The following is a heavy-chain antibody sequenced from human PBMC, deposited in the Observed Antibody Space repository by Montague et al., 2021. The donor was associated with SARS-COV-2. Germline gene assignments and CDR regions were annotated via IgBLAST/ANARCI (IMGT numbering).Heavy chain of an antibody. J-gene: IGHJ4*02. D-gene: IGHD6-13*01. V-gene: IGHV6-1*01. CDR1: GDSVVEHRPT. CDR2: PHFRTIRKS. CDR3: VRGIEAAGSYDY. Sequence: CAISGDSVVEHRPTSDGHTPYLSSHLDCVCRPHFRTIRKSDYAXXXKSRIAINPDTSKNQFSLQLSSVTPEDTASYYCVRGIEAAGSYDYWGQGTLVTVSS.